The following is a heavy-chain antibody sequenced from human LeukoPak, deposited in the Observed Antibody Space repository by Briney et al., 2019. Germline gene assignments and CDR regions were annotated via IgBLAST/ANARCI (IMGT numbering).Heavy chain of an antibody. J-gene: IGHJ3*02. CDR2: ISWNSGCI. D-gene: IGHD6-13*01. CDR1: GFTFDDYA. Sequence: PGRSLRLSCAASGFTFDDYAMHWVRQAPGKGLEWVSGISWNSGCIGYADSVKGRFTISRDNAKNSLYLQMNSLRAEDTALYYCAKGWYSSSWSDAFDIWGQGTMVTVSS. V-gene: IGHV3-9*01. CDR3: AKGWYSSSWSDAFDI.